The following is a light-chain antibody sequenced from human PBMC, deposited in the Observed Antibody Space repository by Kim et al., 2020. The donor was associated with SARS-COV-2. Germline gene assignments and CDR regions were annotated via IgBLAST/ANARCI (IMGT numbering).Light chain of an antibody. V-gene: IGLV2-14*03. CDR1: SSLGGEYNY. CDR3: TSYTGADTVV. CDR2: DVS. Sequence: GQSITISCTGTSSLGGEYNYVSWYQQHPEKAPKLIIYDVSDRPSGVSTHFSGSKSGNTASLTISGLQAADEADYYCTSYTGADTVVFGGGTQLTVL. J-gene: IGLJ2*01.